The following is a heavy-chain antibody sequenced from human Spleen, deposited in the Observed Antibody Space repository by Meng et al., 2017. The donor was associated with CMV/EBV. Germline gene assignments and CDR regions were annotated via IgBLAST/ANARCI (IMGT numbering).Heavy chain of an antibody. Sequence: QIQLVQSGPELRRPGASVKVSCKASGYNLDIYGITWVRQAPGQGLEWVGWVSAENGDTDYGQKFQGRVTVTADIFTNTAYMEMRSLRSDDSAMYYCARAGAAVTTHFDFWGQGTLVTVSS. J-gene: IGHJ4*02. D-gene: IGHD4-17*01. CDR3: ARAGAAVTTHFDF. CDR1: GYNLDIYG. CDR2: VSAENGDT. V-gene: IGHV1-18*01.